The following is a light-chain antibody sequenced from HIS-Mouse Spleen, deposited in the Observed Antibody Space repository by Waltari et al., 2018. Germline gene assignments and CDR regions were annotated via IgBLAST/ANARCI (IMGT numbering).Light chain of an antibody. CDR1: SSDVVSYNL. CDR3: CSYAGSSTFEV. Sequence: QSALTQPASVSGSPGQSITIPCTGTSSDVVSYNLGSCYQQHPGKAPKLMIYEGSKRPSGVSNRFSGSKSGNTASLTISGLQAEDEADYYCCSYAGSSTFEVFGGGTKLTVL. CDR2: EGS. J-gene: IGLJ2*01. V-gene: IGLV2-23*03.